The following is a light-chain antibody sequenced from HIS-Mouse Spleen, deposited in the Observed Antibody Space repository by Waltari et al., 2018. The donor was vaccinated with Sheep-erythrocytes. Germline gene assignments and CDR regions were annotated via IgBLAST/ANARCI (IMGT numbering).Light chain of an antibody. J-gene: IGLJ2*01. CDR2: QDS. Sequence: SYELTQPPSVSVSPGQTASITCSGDKLGDKYACWYQQKPGQSPLLVIYQDSKRPSGIPERFSGSNPGNTATLTISGTQAMDEADYYCQAWDSSTAVFGGGTKLTVL. CDR3: QAWDSSTAV. CDR1: KLGDKY. V-gene: IGLV3-1*01.